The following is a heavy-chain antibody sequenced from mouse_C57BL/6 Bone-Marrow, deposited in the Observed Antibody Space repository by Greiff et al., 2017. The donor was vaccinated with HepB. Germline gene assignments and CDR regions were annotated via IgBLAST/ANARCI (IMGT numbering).Heavy chain of an antibody. V-gene: IGHV5-17*01. J-gene: IGHJ4*01. CDR3: ASNYQRDY. D-gene: IGHD2-1*01. Sequence: EVQLVESGGGLVKPGGSLKLSCAASGFTFSDYGMHWVRQAPEKGLEWVAYISSGSSTIYYADTVKGRFTISRDNAKNTLFLQMTSLRSEDTAMYYCASNYQRDYWGQGTSVTVSS. CDR2: ISSGSSTI. CDR1: GFTFSDYG.